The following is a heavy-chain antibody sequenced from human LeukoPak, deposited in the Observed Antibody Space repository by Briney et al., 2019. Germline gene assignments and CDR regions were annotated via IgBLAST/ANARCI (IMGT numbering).Heavy chain of an antibody. V-gene: IGHV4-34*01. CDR1: GGSFSGYY. D-gene: IGHD5-24*01. CDR2: INHSGST. J-gene: IGHJ4*02. Sequence: SETLSLTCAVYGGSFSGYYWSWIRQPPGKGLEWIGEINHSGSTNYNPSLKSRVTISVDTSKNQFSLKLSSVTAADTAVYYCARARDGYNPMFDYWGQRTLVTVSS. CDR3: ARARDGYNPMFDY.